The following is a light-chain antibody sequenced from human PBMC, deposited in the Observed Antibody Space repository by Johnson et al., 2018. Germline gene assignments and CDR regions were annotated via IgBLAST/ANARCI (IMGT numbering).Light chain of an antibody. CDR2: DNN. Sequence: QSVLTQPPSVSAAPGQKVTISCSGSSSNIGNNYVSWYQQLPGTAPKLLIYDNNKRPSGIPDRFYGSKSGTSATLGITCLQTGDEADYYCGTWDSSLSAGNVFGTGTKVTGL. CDR1: SSNIGNNY. V-gene: IGLV1-51*01. J-gene: IGLJ1*01. CDR3: GTWDSSLSAGNV.